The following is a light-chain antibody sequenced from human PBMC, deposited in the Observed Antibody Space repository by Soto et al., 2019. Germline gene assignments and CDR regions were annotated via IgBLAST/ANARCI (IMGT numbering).Light chain of an antibody. Sequence: DIQMTQSPSTLSASVGDRVTITCRASQTISFSLARYQQKPGKAPKLLIYDASTLQSGVPSRFSGSESGTEFILTISSLQPDDFATYYCQQYHGHSPTFGQGTKVDI. V-gene: IGKV1-5*01. J-gene: IGKJ1*01. CDR2: DAS. CDR1: QTISFS. CDR3: QQYHGHSPT.